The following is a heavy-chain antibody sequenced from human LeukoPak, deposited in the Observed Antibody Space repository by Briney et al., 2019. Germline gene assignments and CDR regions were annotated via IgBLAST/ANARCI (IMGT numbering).Heavy chain of an antibody. J-gene: IGHJ4*02. CDR3: ARASETATIVDY. CDR1: GGSISSYY. CDR2: ISYRGTT. D-gene: IGHD5-24*01. V-gene: IGHV4-59*01. Sequence: SETLSLTCTVSGGSISSYYWSWIRQPPGKGLEWIGYISYRGTTNYNPSLKSRVTISVDTSKSQFFLKLSSVTAAGTAVYYCARASETATIVDYWGQGTLVTVSS.